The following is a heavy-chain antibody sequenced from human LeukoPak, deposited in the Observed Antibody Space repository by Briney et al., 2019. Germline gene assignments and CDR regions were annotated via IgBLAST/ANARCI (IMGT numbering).Heavy chain of an antibody. CDR3: AREVALNWGYYFDY. J-gene: IGHJ4*02. D-gene: IGHD7-27*01. CDR2: LYSGGTT. CDR1: GFTFSSYW. V-gene: IGHV3-66*02. Sequence: GGSLRLSCAASGFTFSSYWMSWVRQAPGKGLEWVSVLYSGGTTYYADSVKGRFTISRDNSKNTLYLQMNSLRPEDTAVYYCAREVALNWGYYFDYWGQGTLVTVSS.